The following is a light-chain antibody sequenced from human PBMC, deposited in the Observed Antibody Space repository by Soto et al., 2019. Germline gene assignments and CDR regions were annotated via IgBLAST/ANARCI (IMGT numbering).Light chain of an antibody. CDR1: QSISAN. CDR3: QQYSSWPLT. J-gene: IGKJ1*01. Sequence: EIVLTQSPATLSVSPGERATLSCRASQSISANLGWYQQKRGQPPRLLIYGASTRAPGIPVRFSGSGSGTDFTFTISSLQSEDYGGYYCQQYSSWPLTFGQGTKVEIK. CDR2: GAS. V-gene: IGKV3-15*01.